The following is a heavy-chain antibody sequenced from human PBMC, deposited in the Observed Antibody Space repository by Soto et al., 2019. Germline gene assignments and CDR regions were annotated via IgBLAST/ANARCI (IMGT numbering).Heavy chain of an antibody. Sequence: QVQLVQSGAEVKKPGSSVKVSCKASGDTFSSYDINWVRQAPGLGLAWMGGIIPMFGTANYAQKFKGRVTITAGASTSTVYMELSSLGSEDTAVYYCARVGPAHYYDISGYVSPLDYWGQGTLVTVSS. V-gene: IGHV1-69*01. J-gene: IGHJ4*02. CDR3: ARVGPAHYYDISGYVSPLDY. CDR1: GDTFSSYD. CDR2: IIPMFGTA. D-gene: IGHD3-22*01.